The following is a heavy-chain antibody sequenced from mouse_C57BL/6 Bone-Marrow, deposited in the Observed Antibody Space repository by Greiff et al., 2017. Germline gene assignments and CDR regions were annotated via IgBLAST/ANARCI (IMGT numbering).Heavy chain of an antibody. Sequence: EVQRVEPGGGLVMPGGSLKLSCAASGFTFSDYGMHWVRQAPEKGLEWVAYISIGSSTIYYAHTVKGRFTISRDNAKNTLVLQMTSLRSEDTAMYYCARCCYGSREDYFDYWGQGTTLTGSS. CDR2: ISIGSSTI. CDR3: ARCCYGSREDYFDY. J-gene: IGHJ2*01. D-gene: IGHD1-1*01. CDR1: GFTFSDYG. V-gene: IGHV5-17*01.